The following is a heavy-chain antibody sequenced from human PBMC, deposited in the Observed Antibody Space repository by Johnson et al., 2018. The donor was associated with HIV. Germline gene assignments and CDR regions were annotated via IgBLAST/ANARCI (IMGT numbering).Heavy chain of an antibody. Sequence: QVQLVESGGGVVQPGRSLRLSCAASGFTFSNYAMHWVRQAPGKGLEWVAVISYDGSNKYSADSVKGRFTISRDNSKNTLYLQRNSLRPEDTPVYYCARDPPSTGWYAFDIWGQGTMVTVSS. CDR3: ARDPPSTGWYAFDI. D-gene: IGHD1-1*01. J-gene: IGHJ3*02. CDR1: GFTFSNYA. V-gene: IGHV3-30-3*01. CDR2: ISYDGSNK.